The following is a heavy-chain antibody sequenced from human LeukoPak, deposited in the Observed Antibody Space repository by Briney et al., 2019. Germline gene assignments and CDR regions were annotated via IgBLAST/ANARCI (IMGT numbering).Heavy chain of an antibody. Sequence: RSLRLSCAASGFTFSSYAMHWVRQAPGKGLEWVAVISYDGSNKYYADSVKGRFTISRDNSKNTLYLQMNSLRAEDTAVYYCARDPTYYYDSSGLDYWGQGTLVTVSS. CDR1: GFTFSSYA. D-gene: IGHD3-22*01. CDR3: ARDPTYYYDSSGLDY. V-gene: IGHV3-30*04. J-gene: IGHJ4*02. CDR2: ISYDGSNK.